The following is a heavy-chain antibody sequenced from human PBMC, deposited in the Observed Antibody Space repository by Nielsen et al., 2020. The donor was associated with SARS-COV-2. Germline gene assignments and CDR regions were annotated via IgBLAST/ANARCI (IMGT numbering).Heavy chain of an antibody. V-gene: IGHV1-8*01. CDR3: ARDRIAVAGDYYYYGMDV. Sequence: ASVKVSCKASGYTFTSYDINWVRQATGQGLEWMGWMNPNSGNTGYAQKFQGRVTMTRNTSISTAYMELSSLRSEDTAVYYCARDRIAVAGDYYYYGMDVWGQGTTVTVSS. J-gene: IGHJ6*02. D-gene: IGHD6-19*01. CDR1: GYTFTSYD. CDR2: MNPNSGNT.